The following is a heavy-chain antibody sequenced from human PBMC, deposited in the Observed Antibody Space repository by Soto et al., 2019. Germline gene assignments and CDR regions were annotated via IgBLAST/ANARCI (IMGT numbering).Heavy chain of an antibody. Sequence: GGSLRLSCAASGFTFSSYWMSWVRQAPGKGLEWVANIKQDGSEKYYVDSVKGRFTISRDNAKNSLYLQMSSLRAEDTAVYYCARARDSSGYDAFDIWGQGTMVTVSS. CDR1: GFTFSSYW. CDR2: IKQDGSEK. D-gene: IGHD3-22*01. CDR3: ARARDSSGYDAFDI. J-gene: IGHJ3*02. V-gene: IGHV3-7*03.